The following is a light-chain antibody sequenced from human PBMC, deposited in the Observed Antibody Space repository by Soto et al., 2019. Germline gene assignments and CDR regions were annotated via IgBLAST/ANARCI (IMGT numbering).Light chain of an antibody. CDR2: DAS. CDR3: QQRSNWPPIT. CDR1: QSVSSY. J-gene: IGKJ5*01. Sequence: EIVLTQSPATLSLSPGERATLSGRASQSVSSYLAWYPQKPGQAPRLLIYDASNRATGIPARFSGSGSGTDFTLTISSLEPEDFAVYYCQQRSNWPPITFGQGTRLEIK. V-gene: IGKV3-11*01.